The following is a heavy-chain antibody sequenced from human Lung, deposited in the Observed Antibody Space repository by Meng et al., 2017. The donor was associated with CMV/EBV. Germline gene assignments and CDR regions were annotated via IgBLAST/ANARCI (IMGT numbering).Heavy chain of an antibody. D-gene: IGHD3-22*01. CDR3: ARPPPQHYDISRYPYSYYEMDV. J-gene: IGHJ6*02. Sequence: ASVKVSCKASGYTFTSYYMHWVRQAPGQGLEWMGWTNPSSGDTKFAQEFQGRVTMTRDASISTAYMELSSLRSDDTAVYYCARPPPQHYDISRYPYSYYEMDVWGQGTTVTVSS. CDR2: TNPSSGDT. CDR1: GYTFTSYY. V-gene: IGHV1-2*02.